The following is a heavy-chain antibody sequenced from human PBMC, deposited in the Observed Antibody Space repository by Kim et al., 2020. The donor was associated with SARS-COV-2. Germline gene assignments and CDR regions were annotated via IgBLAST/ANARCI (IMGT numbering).Heavy chain of an antibody. Sequence: SETLSLTCTVSGASISSGDYFWGWLRQHPGKGLEWIGYMYVGGTTHYNPSLESRATISVDTSVNQFSLSLSSATAADTAVYYCARDRAGGYYFDYWGQG. J-gene: IGHJ4*02. CDR3: ARDRAGGYYFDY. CDR1: GASISSGDYF. CDR2: MYVGGTT. D-gene: IGHD1-1*01. V-gene: IGHV4-31*03.